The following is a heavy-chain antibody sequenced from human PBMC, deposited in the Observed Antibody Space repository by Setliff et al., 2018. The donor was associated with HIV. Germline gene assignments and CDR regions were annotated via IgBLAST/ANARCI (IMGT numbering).Heavy chain of an antibody. CDR1: GDTFSTYI. CDR2: IIPMIGTA. D-gene: IGHD3-22*01. V-gene: IGHV1-69*06. CDR3: ARIFGYYDSSGYSTPLYGMDV. J-gene: IGHJ6*02. Sequence: SVKVSCKASGDTFSTYIISWVRQARGQGLEWMGGIIPMIGTADYARKFQGRLTITADKSTSTAYMELNSLRSEDTAVYYCARIFGYYDSSGYSTPLYGMDVWGQGTTVTVSS.